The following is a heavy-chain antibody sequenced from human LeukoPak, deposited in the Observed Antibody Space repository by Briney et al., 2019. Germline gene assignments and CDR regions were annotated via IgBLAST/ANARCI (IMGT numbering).Heavy chain of an antibody. CDR2: ISWNSGSI. Sequence: GGSLRLSCAASGFTFDDYAMHWVRQAPGKGLEWVSGISWNSGSIGYADSVKGRFTISRDNAKNSLYLQMNSLRAEDTALYYCAKDFHRTGSGYEDYWGQGTLVTVSS. CDR3: AKDFHRTGSGYEDY. D-gene: IGHD5-12*01. J-gene: IGHJ4*02. V-gene: IGHV3-9*01. CDR1: GFTFDDYA.